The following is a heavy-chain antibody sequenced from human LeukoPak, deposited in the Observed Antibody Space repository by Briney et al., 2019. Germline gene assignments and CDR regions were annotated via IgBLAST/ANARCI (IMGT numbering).Heavy chain of an antibody. CDR2: INPSGGST. J-gene: IGHJ3*02. D-gene: IGHD1-26*01. Sequence: GVSVQVSCKACGYTFTNYYMHWVRQAPGQGLEWLGIINPSGGSTTYAQKFQGRVTMTRHTSTSTVYMELSSLRSEDTAVYYCARDPMGAYYDAFHIWGQGTMVTVSS. CDR3: ARDPMGAYYDAFHI. V-gene: IGHV1-46*01. CDR1: GYTFTNYY.